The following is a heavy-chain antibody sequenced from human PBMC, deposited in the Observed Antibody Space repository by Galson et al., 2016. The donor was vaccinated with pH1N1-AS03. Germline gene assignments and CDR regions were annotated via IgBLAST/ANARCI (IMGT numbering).Heavy chain of an antibody. Sequence: LSLTCTVSGGSISGYYWSWIRQPPGKGLEWIGYIYYSGGTNYNPSLKSRVTISIDTSKNQFSLKLSSVTAADAALYYCARTSFTRDPYSSSWYFDYWGQGTLVTVSS. V-gene: IGHV4-59*13. D-gene: IGHD6-13*01. CDR3: ARTSFTRDPYSSSWYFDY. J-gene: IGHJ4*02. CDR1: GGSISGYY. CDR2: IYYSGGT.